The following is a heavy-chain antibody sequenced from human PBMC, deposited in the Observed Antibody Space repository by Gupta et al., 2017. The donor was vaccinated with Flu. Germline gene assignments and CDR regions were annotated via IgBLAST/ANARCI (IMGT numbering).Heavy chain of an antibody. J-gene: IGHJ6*03. V-gene: IGHV3-11*01. CDR3: ATMDYAFWNSLTYFYMGV. D-gene: IGHD3/OR15-3a*01. CDR2: IGYGDRNV. Sequence: QVHLEESGGGLVKPGGSLRLSCAASGLTVSGQHMIWIRQTPEKGLEWVAYIGYGDRNVYYTDSVRGRFTISRDNAKNSLFLQMNSLSADDTAVYYCATMDYAFWNSLTYFYMGVWGKGTTVTVSS. CDR1: GLTVSGQH.